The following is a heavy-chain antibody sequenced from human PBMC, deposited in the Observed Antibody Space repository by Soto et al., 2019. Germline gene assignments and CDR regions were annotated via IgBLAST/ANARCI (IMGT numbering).Heavy chain of an antibody. Sequence: GGSLRLSCAASGVNFSSYAMNWVRQAPGNGLEWVSTISDTGGGTFYAGSVKGRFTISRDNSKNTLYLQMHSLRADDSAIYFCAVGRHKTSGSNTWFDPWGRGTLVTVSS. CDR3: AVGRHKTSGSNTWFDP. V-gene: IGHV3-23*01. J-gene: IGHJ5*02. CDR2: ISDTGGGT. CDR1: GVNFSSYA. D-gene: IGHD3-22*01.